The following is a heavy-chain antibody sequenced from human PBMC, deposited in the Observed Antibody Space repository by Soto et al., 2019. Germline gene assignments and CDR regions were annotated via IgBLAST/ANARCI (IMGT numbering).Heavy chain of an antibody. D-gene: IGHD6-19*01. CDR1: GFTFSSYS. J-gene: IGHJ6*02. CDR2: ISSSSSYI. CDR3: AREGYSSGWYSKDYYYYGMDV. Sequence: EVQLVESGGGLVKPGGSLRLSCAASGFTFSSYSMNWVRQAPGKGLEWVSSISSSSSYIYYADSVKGRFTISRDNAKNSLYLQMNSLRAEDTAVYYCAREGYSSGWYSKDYYYYGMDVWGQGTTVTVSS. V-gene: IGHV3-21*01.